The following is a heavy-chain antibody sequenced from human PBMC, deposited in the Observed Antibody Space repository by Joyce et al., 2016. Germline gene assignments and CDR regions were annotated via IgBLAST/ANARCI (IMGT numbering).Heavy chain of an antibody. J-gene: IGHJ2*01. D-gene: IGHD1-26*01. CDR1: GFTFSSYS. Sequence: EVQLVESGGGLVQPGGSLRLSCAASGFTFSSYSKNWVRQAPGKGLKWVSDISSSSRTRYYAESVKGRFTISRDNANNSQYLQMNSQVAEETAVYYCARTREWELWYCDVWDRGTLVTISS. CDR3: ARTREWELWYCDV. CDR2: ISSSSRTR. V-gene: IGHV3-48*04.